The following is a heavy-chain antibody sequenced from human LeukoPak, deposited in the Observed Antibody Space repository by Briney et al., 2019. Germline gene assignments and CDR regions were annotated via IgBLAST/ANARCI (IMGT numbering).Heavy chain of an antibody. D-gene: IGHD3-3*01. Sequence: GGSLRLSCAASGFTFSSYAMSWVRQAPGKGLEWVSAISGSGGSTYYTDSVKGRFTISRDNSKNTLYLQMNSLRAEDTAVYYCAKGRLRFLEWSIHDYWGQGTLVTVSS. CDR3: AKGRLRFLEWSIHDY. CDR1: GFTFSSYA. CDR2: ISGSGGST. V-gene: IGHV3-23*01. J-gene: IGHJ4*02.